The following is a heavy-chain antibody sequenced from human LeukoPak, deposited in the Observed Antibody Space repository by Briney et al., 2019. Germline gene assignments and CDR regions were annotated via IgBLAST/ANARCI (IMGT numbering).Heavy chain of an antibody. Sequence: PSETLSLTCTVSGGSISSYYWSWIRQPPGKGLEWIGYIYYSGSTNYNPSLKSRVTISVDTSMNQFSLKLSSVTAADTAVYYCARAGDQVAGPADYYYGMDVWGQGTTVTVSS. CDR2: IYYSGST. J-gene: IGHJ6*02. CDR3: ARAGDQVAGPADYYYGMDV. V-gene: IGHV4-59*01. D-gene: IGHD6-19*01. CDR1: GGSISSYY.